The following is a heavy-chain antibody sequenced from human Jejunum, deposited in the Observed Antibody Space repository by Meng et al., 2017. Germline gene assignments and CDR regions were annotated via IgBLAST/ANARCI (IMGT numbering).Heavy chain of an antibody. J-gene: IGHJ6*02. CDR1: GGSISSDY. Sequence: SETLSLTCTVSGGSISSDYWIWIRQPPGKGLEWIGYIYYSGNTNYNPSLKSRVTISLDTSKIQFSLKLSSVTAADTAVYYCARDILTGRYGMDVWGQGTTVTVSS. D-gene: IGHD3-9*01. CDR2: IYYSGNT. V-gene: IGHV4-59*01. CDR3: ARDILTGRYGMDV.